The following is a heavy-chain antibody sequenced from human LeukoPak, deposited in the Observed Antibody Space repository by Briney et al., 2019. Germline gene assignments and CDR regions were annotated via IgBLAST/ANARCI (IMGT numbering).Heavy chain of an antibody. V-gene: IGHV3-7*01. J-gene: IGHJ3*02. CDR3: ARDADLGTTITGGLDI. CDR2: INHGGTEK. Sequence: PGGSLRLSCAAPGFTFSNYWMSWVRQAPGKGLEWVANINHGGTEKFYVDSVKGRFTISRDKAKNTLYLQLNSLRVEDTAVYYCARDADLGTTITGGLDIWGQGTMVTVSS. D-gene: IGHD5-24*01. CDR1: GFTFSNYW.